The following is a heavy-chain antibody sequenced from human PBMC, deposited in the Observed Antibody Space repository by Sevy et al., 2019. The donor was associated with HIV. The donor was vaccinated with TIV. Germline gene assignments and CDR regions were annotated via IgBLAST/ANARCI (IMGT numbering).Heavy chain of an antibody. V-gene: IGHV3-49*03. CDR1: GFTFGDYA. CDR3: TRDKNPPLDY. Sequence: GGSLRLSCTGSGFTFGDYAMSWFRQAPGRGLEWVGFIRSEAYGGTTAHAASVEGRFTISRDDSKSVAYLQMNSLKTEDTAVYYCTRDKNPPLDYWGQGTLVTVSS. CDR2: IRSEAYGGTT. J-gene: IGHJ4*02.